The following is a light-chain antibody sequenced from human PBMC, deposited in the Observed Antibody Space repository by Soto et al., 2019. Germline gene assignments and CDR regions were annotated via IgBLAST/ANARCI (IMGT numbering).Light chain of an antibody. Sequence: DIQITQSPSTLSAAVGDRVTITCPASQSVLTWLAWYQQKPGKAPQLLIYDASKLESGVPSRFSGSGSGTEFTLTISSLLPDDFATYYCQQYNGFSNTFGQGTKLEIK. CDR2: DAS. CDR3: QQYNGFSNT. J-gene: IGKJ2*01. CDR1: QSVLTW. V-gene: IGKV1-5*01.